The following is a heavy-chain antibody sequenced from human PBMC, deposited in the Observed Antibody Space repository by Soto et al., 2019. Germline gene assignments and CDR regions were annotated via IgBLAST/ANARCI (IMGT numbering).Heavy chain of an antibody. CDR2: IIPIFRTP. CDR1: GVTFSSFA. D-gene: IGHD5-12*01. Sequence: QVQLVQSGAEVKQPGSSVKVSCLASGVTFSSFAISWVRQAPGQGLEWMGGIIPIFRTPNYAQNFQGRVTITADESTSSVYMELSRLRSEDTAVYYCARSTGSGFRPGTHRFNWFDPWGQGTLVTVSS. CDR3: ARSTGSGFRPGTHRFNWFDP. J-gene: IGHJ5*02. V-gene: IGHV1-69*01.